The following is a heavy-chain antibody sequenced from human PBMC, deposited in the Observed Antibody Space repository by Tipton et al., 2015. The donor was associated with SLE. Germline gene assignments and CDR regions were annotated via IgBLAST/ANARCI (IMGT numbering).Heavy chain of an antibody. J-gene: IGHJ4*02. V-gene: IGHV4-39*01. CDR2: MYYSGST. CDR1: GGSISSGYYY. Sequence: TLSLTCTVSGGSISSGYYYWGWIRQPPGKGLEWIGSMYYSGSTFYNPSLKSRVTISADTSKNQFSLKLSSVTAADTAVYYCARPHPVYDSSGYYYHYFDYWGQGTLVTVSS. CDR3: ARPHPVYDSSGYYYHYFDY. D-gene: IGHD3-22*01.